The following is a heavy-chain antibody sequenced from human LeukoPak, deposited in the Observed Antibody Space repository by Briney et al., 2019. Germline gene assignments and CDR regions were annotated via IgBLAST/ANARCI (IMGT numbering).Heavy chain of an antibody. CDR2: IYSSGST. CDR1: GDSISSYY. Sequence: SETLSLTCNVSGDSISSYYWSWIRQPAGKGLEWIGRIYSSGSTNYNPSLKSRITMSVDTSKNQFSLKLSSVTAADTAVYYCARDSSSRAFDYWGQGTLVTVSS. CDR3: ARDSSSRAFDY. J-gene: IGHJ4*02. D-gene: IGHD6-13*01. V-gene: IGHV4-4*07.